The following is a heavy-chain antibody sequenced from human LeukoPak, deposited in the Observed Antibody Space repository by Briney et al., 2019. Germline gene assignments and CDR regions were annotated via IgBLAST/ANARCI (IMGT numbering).Heavy chain of an antibody. CDR1: GFTFSSYA. CDR3: AREGYEAY. D-gene: IGHD5-12*01. V-gene: IGHV3-30-3*01. Sequence: GGSLRLSCAASGFTFSSYAMHWVRQAPGKGLEWVAVISYDGSNKYYADSVKGRFTISRDNSKNTLYLQVNSLRAEDTAVYYCAREGYEAYWGQGTLVTVSS. J-gene: IGHJ4*02. CDR2: ISYDGSNK.